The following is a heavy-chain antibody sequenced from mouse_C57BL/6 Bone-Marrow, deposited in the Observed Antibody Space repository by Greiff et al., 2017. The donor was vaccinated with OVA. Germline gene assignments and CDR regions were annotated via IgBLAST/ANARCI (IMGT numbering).Heavy chain of an antibody. D-gene: IGHD1-1*01. CDR3: ARSGRSLYYYGSPAWFAY. V-gene: IGHV1-82*01. J-gene: IGHJ3*01. Sequence: QVHVKQSGPELVKPGASVKISCKASGYAFSSSWMNWVKQRPGKGLEWIGRIYPGDGDTNYNGKFKGKATLTADKSSSTAYMQLSSLTSEDSAVYFCARSGRSLYYYGSPAWFAYWGQGTLVTVSA. CDR1: GYAFSSSW. CDR2: IYPGDGDT.